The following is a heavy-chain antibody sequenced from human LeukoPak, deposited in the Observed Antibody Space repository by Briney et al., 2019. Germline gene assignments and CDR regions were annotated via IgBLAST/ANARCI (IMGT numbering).Heavy chain of an antibody. Sequence: PGGSLRLSCAASGFTFSNYWMSWVRQAPGKGLEWVSAISGSGGSTYYADSVKGRFTISRDNSKNTLYLQMNSLRAEDTAVYYCAKDWGVSSSSCFDYWGRGTLVTVSS. CDR1: GFTFSNYW. D-gene: IGHD6-6*01. CDR3: AKDWGVSSSSCFDY. J-gene: IGHJ4*02. V-gene: IGHV3-23*01. CDR2: ISGSGGST.